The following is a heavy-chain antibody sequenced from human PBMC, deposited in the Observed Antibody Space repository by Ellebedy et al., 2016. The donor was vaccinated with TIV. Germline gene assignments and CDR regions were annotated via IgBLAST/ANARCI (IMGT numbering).Heavy chain of an antibody. Sequence: PGGSLRLSCGVSGFTFSLYAMNWVRQAPGKGLEWVAVIQNDETEEYYADSVKARFTISRDNSKNTLYLQMNSLRPEDTGVYYCVRALRGGYNYFDYWGQGTLVNVSS. CDR1: GFTFSLYA. D-gene: IGHD5-24*01. V-gene: IGHV3-30-3*01. CDR3: VRALRGGYNYFDY. CDR2: IQNDETEE. J-gene: IGHJ4*02.